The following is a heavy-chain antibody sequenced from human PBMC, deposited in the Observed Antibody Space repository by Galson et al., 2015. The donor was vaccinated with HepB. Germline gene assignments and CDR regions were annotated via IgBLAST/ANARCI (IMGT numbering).Heavy chain of an antibody. D-gene: IGHD2-2*01. V-gene: IGHV3-30*03. CDR2: TSYDGTIK. J-gene: IGHJ6*04. CDR1: RFTFSTYD. Sequence: SLRLSCAASRFTFSTYDMYWVRQAPGKGLEWVAFTSYDGTIKYYADSVKGRFTISRDNSKNTLYLQLNSLRAEDTAVYYCARGPQRIYCTSIDCNRGMDVWGKGTTVTVSS. CDR3: ARGPQRIYCTSIDCNRGMDV.